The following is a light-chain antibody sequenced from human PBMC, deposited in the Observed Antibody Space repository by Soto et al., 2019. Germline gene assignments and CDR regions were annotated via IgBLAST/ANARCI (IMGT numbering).Light chain of an antibody. V-gene: IGKV3-15*01. CDR1: RSVSTN. CDR3: HQYNNWPPYT. CDR2: GVS. J-gene: IGKJ2*01. Sequence: EIVMTQSPATLSVSPGDRATLSCRASRSVSTNFAWYQHKPGQAPRLLIYGVSTRATGIPARFSGSGSGTEFTLTVSNVQSEDSAVYYCHQYNNWPPYTFGQGTKLEIK.